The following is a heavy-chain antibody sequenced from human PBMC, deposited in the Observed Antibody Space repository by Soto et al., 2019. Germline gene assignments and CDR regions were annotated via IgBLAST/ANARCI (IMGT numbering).Heavy chain of an antibody. J-gene: IGHJ4*02. D-gene: IGHD3-10*01. CDR2: ISGSGGST. V-gene: IGHV3-23*01. CDR3: AKDLGGGFWELLA. Sequence: EVQLLESGGGLVQPGGSLRLSCAASGFTLSSYAMSWVRQAPGKGLEWVSVISGSGGSTYYADSVKGRFTISRENTKNALPPKMNSLRAEDRAVYYCAKDLGGGFWELLAWGQGTLVTVSS. CDR1: GFTLSSYA.